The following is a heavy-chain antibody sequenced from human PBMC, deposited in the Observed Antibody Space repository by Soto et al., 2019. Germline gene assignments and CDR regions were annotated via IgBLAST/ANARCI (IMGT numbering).Heavy chain of an antibody. CDR1: GYTFTSYD. CDR2: MNPNSGNT. V-gene: IGHV1-8*01. Sequence: ASVKVSCKASGYTFTSYDINWVRQATGQGLEWMGWMNPNSGNTGYAQKFQGRVTMTRNTSISTAYMELSSLRSEDTAVYYCARDHYYDFWSGYGYYYYYGMDVWGQGTTVPSP. D-gene: IGHD3-3*01. CDR3: ARDHYYDFWSGYGYYYYYGMDV. J-gene: IGHJ6*02.